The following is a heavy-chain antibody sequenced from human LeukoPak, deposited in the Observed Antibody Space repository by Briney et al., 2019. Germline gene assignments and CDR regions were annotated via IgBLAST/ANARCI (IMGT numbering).Heavy chain of an antibody. CDR3: ARNTPNPYYFDSSGYYYLDY. V-gene: IGHV4-38-2*01. CDR1: GYSISSGYY. Sequence: SETLSLTCAVSGYSISSGYYWGWIRQPPGKGLEWIGSIYHSGSTYYNPSLKSRVTISVDTSKNQFSLKLSSVTAADTAVYYCARNTPNPYYFDSSGYYYLDYWGQGTLVTVS. D-gene: IGHD3-22*01. J-gene: IGHJ4*02. CDR2: IYHSGST.